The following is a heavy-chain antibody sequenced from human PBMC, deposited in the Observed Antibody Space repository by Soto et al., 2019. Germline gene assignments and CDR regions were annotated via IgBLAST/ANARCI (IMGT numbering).Heavy chain of an antibody. D-gene: IGHD1-26*01. CDR1: GGTFSSYT. CDR2: IIPILGIA. J-gene: IGHJ4*02. CDR3: ARESGSRTILACFDY. Sequence: QVQLVQSGAEVKKPGSSVKVSCKASGGTFSSYTISWVRQAPGQGLEWMGRIIPILGIANYSQKFQGRVTITADKSTSTAYMGLSSLRSEDTAVYYCARESGSRTILACFDYWGQGTLVTVSS. V-gene: IGHV1-69*02.